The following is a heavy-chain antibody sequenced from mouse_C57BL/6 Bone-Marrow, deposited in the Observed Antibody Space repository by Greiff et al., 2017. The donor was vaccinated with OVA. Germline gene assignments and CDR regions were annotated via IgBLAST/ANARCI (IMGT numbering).Heavy chain of an antibody. Sequence: QVQLQQSGPELVKPGASVKLSCKASGYAFSSSWMNWVKQRPGKGLEWIGRIYPGDGDTNYNGKFKGKATLTADKSSSTAYMQLSSLTSEDSAVYFCAGGNYLFAYWGQGTLVTVSA. CDR3: AGGNYLFAY. CDR2: IYPGDGDT. CDR1: GYAFSSSW. J-gene: IGHJ3*01. D-gene: IGHD2-1*01. V-gene: IGHV1-82*01.